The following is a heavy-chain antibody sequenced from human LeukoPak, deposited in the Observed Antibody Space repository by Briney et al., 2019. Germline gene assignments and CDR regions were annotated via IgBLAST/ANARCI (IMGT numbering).Heavy chain of an antibody. CDR3: ARLLSGRYYSYYFDP. CDR2: IYPADSDT. CDR1: GYTFATSW. J-gene: IGHJ5*02. D-gene: IGHD1-26*01. Sequence: GESLKTSRKASGYTFATSWIGWVRQMPGKGLEWMGIIYPADSDTRYSPSLQGQVTISADKSISTAYLQWNSLKASDTAMYYCARLLSGRYYSYYFDPWGQGALVTVSS. V-gene: IGHV5-51*01.